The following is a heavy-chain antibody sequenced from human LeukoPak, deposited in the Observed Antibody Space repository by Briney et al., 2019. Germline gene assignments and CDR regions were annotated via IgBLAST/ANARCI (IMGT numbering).Heavy chain of an antibody. CDR3: ARVATIWGSHRYFDY. V-gene: IGHV1-18*01. CDR1: GYTFTTYS. J-gene: IGHJ4*02. CDR2: ISPYNDNT. Sequence: ASVKVSCKASGYTFTTYSLIWVRQAPGQGLEWMGWISPYNDNTDFAQKLQGRVTMTTDTSTSTAYMELRGLTSDDTAVFFCARVATIWGSHRYFDYWGQGTLVTVSS. D-gene: IGHD3-16*02.